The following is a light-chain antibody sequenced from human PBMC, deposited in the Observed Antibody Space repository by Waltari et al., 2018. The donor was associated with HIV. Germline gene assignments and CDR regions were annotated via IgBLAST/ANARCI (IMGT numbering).Light chain of an antibody. V-gene: IGLV2-14*01. CDR2: EIT. CDR3: SSYTTTTTVL. CDR1: NSDVGGYNS. J-gene: IGLJ2*01. Sequence: QSALTQPASVSGSPGQSITISCTGTNSDVGGYNSVSWYQQHPGKAPKLLIYEITNRPSGISNRFSGSKSGNTASMTISGLQAEDEADYYCSSYTTTTTVLFGGGTKLTVL.